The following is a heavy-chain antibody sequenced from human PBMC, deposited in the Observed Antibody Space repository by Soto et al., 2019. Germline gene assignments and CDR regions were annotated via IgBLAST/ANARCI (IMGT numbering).Heavy chain of an antibody. Sequence: GGSLRLSCAASGFTFSSYAMSWVRQAPGKGQEWVSAISGSGGSTYYADSVKGRFTISRDNSKNTLYLQMNSLRAEDTAVYYCAMISHYDYVWGSYRYVWFDPWGQGTLVTVSS. D-gene: IGHD3-16*02. CDR1: GFTFSSYA. CDR3: AMISHYDYVWGSYRYVWFDP. CDR2: ISGSGGST. J-gene: IGHJ5*02. V-gene: IGHV3-23*01.